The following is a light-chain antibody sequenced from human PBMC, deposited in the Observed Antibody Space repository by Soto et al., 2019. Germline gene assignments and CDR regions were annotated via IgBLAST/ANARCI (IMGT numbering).Light chain of an antibody. V-gene: IGKV3-20*01. Sequence: EIVLTQSPDTLSFSPGERATLSCRASQTVYNGYLAWYQQKPGQAPRLLIYGASSRATGIPDRFSGSGSGTDFTLTISRLEPEDFAVYYCQQYVSSPRTFGQGTKVDIK. J-gene: IGKJ1*01. CDR2: GAS. CDR1: QTVYNGY. CDR3: QQYVSSPRT.